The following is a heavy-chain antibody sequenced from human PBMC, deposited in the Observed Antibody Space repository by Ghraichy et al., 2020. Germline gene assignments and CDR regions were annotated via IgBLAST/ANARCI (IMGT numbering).Heavy chain of an antibody. CDR2: IDESGST. V-gene: IGHV4-34*01. D-gene: IGHD5/OR15-5a*01. Sequence: PETLSLTCSVYGAAFSDTYWTWIRQPAGKGLEWIGEIDESGSTKYNSSLKSRLTISLNTSMNQFYLKLSSVTAADTAVYFCVRATVWDGMDVWGQGTTVTVSS. CDR1: GAAFSDTY. CDR3: VRATVWDGMDV. J-gene: IGHJ6*02.